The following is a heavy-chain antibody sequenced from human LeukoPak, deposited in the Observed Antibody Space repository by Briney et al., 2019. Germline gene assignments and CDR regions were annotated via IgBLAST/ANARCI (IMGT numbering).Heavy chain of an antibody. CDR3: ARDFTAGYSSSGYDNCVDP. Sequence: GASVTVSCTASGYTFTGYYMHWVRQAPGQGLEWMGWINPNSGGTNYAQSFQGRVTMTRDTSISTAYMELSRLRSDDTGVYYSARDFTAGYSSSGYDNCVDPWGQGTLVTVSS. J-gene: IGHJ5*02. CDR1: GYTFTGYY. D-gene: IGHD6-13*01. V-gene: IGHV1-2*02. CDR2: INPNSGGT.